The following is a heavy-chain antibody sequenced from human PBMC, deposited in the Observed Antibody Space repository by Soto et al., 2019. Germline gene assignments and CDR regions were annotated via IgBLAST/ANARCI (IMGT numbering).Heavy chain of an antibody. CDR1: GDSVSSNSAA. J-gene: IGHJ6*02. V-gene: IGHV6-1*01. CDR3: ARDKYCTNGVCYTGYYYYGMDV. D-gene: IGHD2-8*01. CDR2: TYYRSKWYN. Sequence: SQTLSLTCAISGDSVSSNSAAWNWIGQSPSRGLELLGRTYYRSKWYNDYAVSVKSRITINPDTSKNQFSLQLNSVTPEDTAVYYCARDKYCTNGVCYTGYYYYGMDVWGQGTTVTVSS.